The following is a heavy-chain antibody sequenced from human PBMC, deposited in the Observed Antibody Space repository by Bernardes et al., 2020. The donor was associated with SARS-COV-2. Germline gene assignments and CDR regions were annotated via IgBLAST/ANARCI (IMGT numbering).Heavy chain of an antibody. CDR2: IYYSGST. J-gene: IGHJ3*02. CDR3: ATTYYYDATI. D-gene: IGHD3-22*01. Sequence: ETLSLTCSVSGGSISSSSYYWAWIRQPPGKGLEWIGNIYYSGSTYYNPSLKSRVTISVDTSKNHFSLKLSSVTAADTAVYYCATTYYYDATIWGHGTMVTVSS. CDR1: GGSISSSSYY. V-gene: IGHV4-39*02.